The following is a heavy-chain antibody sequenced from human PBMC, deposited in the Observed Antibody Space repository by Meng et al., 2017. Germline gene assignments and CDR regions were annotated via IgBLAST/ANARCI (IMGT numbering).Heavy chain of an antibody. D-gene: IGHD3-10*01. CDR2: IRSKANSYAT. V-gene: IGHV3-73*01. CDR1: GFTFSGSV. CDR3: TIQIPYMVRGVIAYFDY. Sequence: GGSLRLSCAASGFTFSGSVMHWVRQASGKGLEWVGRIRSKANSYATAYAASVKGRFTISIDDSKNTAYLQMNSLKTEDTAVYYCTIQIPYMVRGVIAYFDYWGQGTLVTVSS. J-gene: IGHJ4*02.